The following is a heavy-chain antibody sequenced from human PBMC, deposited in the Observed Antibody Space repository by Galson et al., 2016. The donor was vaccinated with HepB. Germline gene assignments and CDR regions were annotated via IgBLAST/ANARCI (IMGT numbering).Heavy chain of an antibody. D-gene: IGHD2/OR15-2a*01. Sequence: LRLSCAASGFTFNNRGMHWVRPAPGKGLEWVAADSMDGRRKFYADSVKGRFTISRDNSNNMLFLQTNSLRVDDTAVYYCAKRHEYCPPVGCSVDSWGQGTRVSVSP. CDR3: AKRHEYCPPVGCSVDS. J-gene: IGHJ4*02. CDR1: GFTFNNRG. CDR2: DSMDGRRK. V-gene: IGHV3-30*18.